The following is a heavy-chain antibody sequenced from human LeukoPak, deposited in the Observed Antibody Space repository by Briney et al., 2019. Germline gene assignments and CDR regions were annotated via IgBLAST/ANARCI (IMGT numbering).Heavy chain of an antibody. CDR1: GASISSYH. CDR3: ARDRPLYCSGGSCYSLFDI. D-gene: IGHD2-15*01. V-gene: IGHV4-59*01. CDR2: IYYSGST. J-gene: IGHJ3*02. Sequence: SETLSLTCTVSGASISSYHWSWIRQPPGKGLEWIGYIYYSGSTNYNPSLKSRVTISVDTSKNQFSLKLSSVTAADTAVYYCARDRPLYCSGGSCYSLFDIWGQGTMVTVSS.